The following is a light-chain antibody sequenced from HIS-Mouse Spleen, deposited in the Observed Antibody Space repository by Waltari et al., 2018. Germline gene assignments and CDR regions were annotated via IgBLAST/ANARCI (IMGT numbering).Light chain of an antibody. J-gene: IGLJ3*02. Sequence: SYELTQPPSVSVSPGQTARITCSGDALPKQYAYWYQQKPGQAPVLVIYKDRERPSGIPERFSGSSSGTTVTLTISGVQAEGEADYYCQSADSSGTWVFGGGTKLTVL. CDR3: QSADSSGTWV. V-gene: IGLV3-25*03. CDR2: KDR. CDR1: ALPKQY.